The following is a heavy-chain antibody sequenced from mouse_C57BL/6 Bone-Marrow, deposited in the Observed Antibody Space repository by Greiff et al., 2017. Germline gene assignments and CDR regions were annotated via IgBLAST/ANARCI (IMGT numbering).Heavy chain of an antibody. CDR1: GFTFSNYW. J-gene: IGHJ4*01. CDR3: TGTYYGKAMDY. D-gene: IGHD1-1*01. CDR2: IRLKSDNYAT. V-gene: IGHV6-3*01. Sequence: EVKLVESGGGLVQPGGSMKLSCVASGFTFSNYWMNWVRQSPEKGLEWVAQIRLKSDNYATHYAESVKGRFTISRDESKSSVYLQMNNLRAEDTGIYYCTGTYYGKAMDYWGQGTSVTVSS.